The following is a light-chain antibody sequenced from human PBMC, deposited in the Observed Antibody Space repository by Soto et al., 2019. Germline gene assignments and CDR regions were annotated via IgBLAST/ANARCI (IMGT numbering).Light chain of an antibody. CDR1: SSDVGAYNY. CDR3: FSHRGGXSHV. CDR2: GVT. Sequence: QSSLSQPASVSGSPGQSITISCTGTSSDVGAYNYFSWYQQYPGKAPKLMIYGVTNRPSGVSNRFSGSKTGNTASLTISGLQDADEADYYCFSHRGGXSHVVGPGTKVXV. V-gene: IGLV2-14*01. J-gene: IGLJ1*01.